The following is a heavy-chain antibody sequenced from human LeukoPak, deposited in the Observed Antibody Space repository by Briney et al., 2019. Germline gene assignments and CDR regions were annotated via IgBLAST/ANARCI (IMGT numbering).Heavy chain of an antibody. D-gene: IGHD1-26*01. CDR1: GFTFSTYA. V-gene: IGHV3-23*01. CDR3: ARDSGSYLQPTDY. Sequence: GGSLRLSCAASGFTFSTYAMTWVRQAPGKGLEWVSSITGNGGSTYYADSVKGRFTISRDNSKNTLYLQMNSLRAEDTAVYHCARDSGSYLQPTDYWGQGTLVTVSS. J-gene: IGHJ4*02. CDR2: ITGNGGST.